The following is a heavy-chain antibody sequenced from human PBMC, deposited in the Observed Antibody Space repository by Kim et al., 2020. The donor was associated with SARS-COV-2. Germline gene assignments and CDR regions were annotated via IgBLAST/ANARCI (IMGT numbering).Heavy chain of an antibody. CDR3: AKDMRSSWSGYIPPYYYYGMDA. CDR1: GFTFDDYA. V-gene: IGHV3-9*01. Sequence: GGSLRLSCAASGFTFDDYAMHWVRQAPGKGLEWVSGISWNSGSIGYADSVKGRFTISRDNAKNSLYLQMNSLRAEDTALYYCAKDMRSSWSGYIPPYYYYGMDAWGHGTTVTVSS. D-gene: IGHD3-3*01. J-gene: IGHJ6*02. CDR2: ISWNSGSI.